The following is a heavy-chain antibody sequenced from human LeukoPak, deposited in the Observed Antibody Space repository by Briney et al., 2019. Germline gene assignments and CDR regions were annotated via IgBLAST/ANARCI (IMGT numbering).Heavy chain of an antibody. CDR1: RFTLSNNY. CDR3: ARSTYSGSYRYYFNY. J-gene: IGHJ4*02. V-gene: IGHV3-53*01. CDR2: IYSGTSI. Sequence: GGSLRLSSAAPRFTLSNNYMSCVRQAPGKGLEWVSIIYSGTSIYYADSVKGRFTISRDNSKNTLYLQMNSLRTEETAVYYCARSTYSGSYRYYFNYWGQGTLVTVSS. D-gene: IGHD1-26*01.